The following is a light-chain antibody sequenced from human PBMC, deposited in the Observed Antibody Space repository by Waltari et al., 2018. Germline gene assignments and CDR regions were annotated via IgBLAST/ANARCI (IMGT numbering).Light chain of an antibody. V-gene: IGLV10-54*04. Sequence: QAGLTQPPSVSKDLRQTATLTCTGNSNNVCNQVAAWLQQHQGHPPKLLSYRNNNRPSGISERFSASRSGNTASLTITGLQPEDEADYYCSAWDSSLSAQLFGGGTRLTVL. CDR3: SAWDSSLSAQL. CDR1: SNNVCNQV. CDR2: RNN. J-gene: IGLJ2*01.